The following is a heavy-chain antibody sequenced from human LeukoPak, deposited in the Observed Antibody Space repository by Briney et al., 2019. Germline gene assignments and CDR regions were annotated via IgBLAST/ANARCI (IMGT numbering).Heavy chain of an antibody. D-gene: IGHD3-22*01. CDR2: VYYSGTT. J-gene: IGHJ3*02. Sequence: SETLSLTCTVSGGSISSYYWSWMRQPPGKGLEWIGNVYYSGTTKYNPSLKSRVTISLDTSRNQFSLKLNSVTDADAAVYYCASTHPHYYDSSGYYYGAFDIWGPGTMVTVSS. CDR3: ASTHPHYYDSSGYYYGAFDI. V-gene: IGHV4-59*01. CDR1: GGSISSYY.